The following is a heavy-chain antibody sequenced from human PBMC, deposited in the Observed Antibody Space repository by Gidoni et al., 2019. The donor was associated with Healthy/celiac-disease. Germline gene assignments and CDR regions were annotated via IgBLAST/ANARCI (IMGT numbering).Heavy chain of an antibody. Sequence: EVQLLESGGGLVQPGGSLRLSCAASGFTFSSYAMSWVRQAPGKGLEWVSAISGSVGSTYYADSVKGRFTISRDNSKNTLYLQMNSLRAEDTAVYYCAKVDFWSGSYFDYWGQGTLVTVSS. J-gene: IGHJ4*02. CDR3: AKVDFWSGSYFDY. V-gene: IGHV3-23*01. CDR1: GFTFSSYA. D-gene: IGHD3-3*01. CDR2: ISGSVGST.